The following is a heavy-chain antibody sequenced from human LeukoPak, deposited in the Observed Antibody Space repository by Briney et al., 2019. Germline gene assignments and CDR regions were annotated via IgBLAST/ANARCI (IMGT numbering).Heavy chain of an antibody. D-gene: IGHD5-24*01. Sequence: QTGGSLRLSCVGSGFSFRSHWVNWVPQSPGKGLERVANIKPDGSDKYYVDSARGRFAVSRDNAKNSAFLQMNSLRAEDTAIYYCATISAQTFDIWGQGTLVSVS. V-gene: IGHV3-7*01. CDR3: ATISAQTFDI. J-gene: IGHJ3*02. CDR2: IKPDGSDK. CDR1: GFSFRSHW.